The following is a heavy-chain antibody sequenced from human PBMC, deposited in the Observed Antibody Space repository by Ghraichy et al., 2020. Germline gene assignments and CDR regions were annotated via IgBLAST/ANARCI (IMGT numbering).Heavy chain of an antibody. CDR1: GGSFSGYY. J-gene: IGHJ4*02. V-gene: IGHV4-34*01. D-gene: IGHD4-17*01. CDR2: INHSGST. Sequence: SETLSLTCAVYGGSFSGYYWSWIRQPPGKGLEWIGEINHSGSTNYNPSLKSRVTISVDTSKNQFSLKLSSVTAADTAVYYCAREGDYGDYLYYFDYWGQGTLVTVSS. CDR3: AREGDYGDYLYYFDY.